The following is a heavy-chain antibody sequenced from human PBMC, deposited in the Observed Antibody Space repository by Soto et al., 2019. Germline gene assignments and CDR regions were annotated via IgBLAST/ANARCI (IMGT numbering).Heavy chain of an antibody. V-gene: IGHV4-31*03. J-gene: IGHJ5*02. CDR1: GGSISSGGYY. CDR3: ARGTAVKSFGTNWFDP. Sequence: SETLSLTCTVSGGSISSGGYYWSWIRQHPGKGLEWIGYIYYSGSTYYNPSLKSRVTISVDTSKNQFSLKLSSVTAADTAVYYCARGTAVKSFGTNWFDPWGQGTLVTVST. D-gene: IGHD1-1*01. CDR2: IYYSGST.